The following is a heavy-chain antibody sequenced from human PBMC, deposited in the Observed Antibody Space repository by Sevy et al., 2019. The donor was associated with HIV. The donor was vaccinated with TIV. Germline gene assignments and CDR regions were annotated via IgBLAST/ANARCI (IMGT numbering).Heavy chain of an antibody. CDR2: VYYTGGT. J-gene: IGHJ3*02. V-gene: IGHV4-59*08. CDR1: GGSINSDH. Sequence: SETLSLTCTVSGGSINSDHWNWIRQPPGKGLEWIGYVYYTGGTNNNPSLKNRVTISVDRTKNQFSPKLTSVTAADTAVYYCARRNDFDIWGQGTMVTVSS. CDR3: ARRNDFDI.